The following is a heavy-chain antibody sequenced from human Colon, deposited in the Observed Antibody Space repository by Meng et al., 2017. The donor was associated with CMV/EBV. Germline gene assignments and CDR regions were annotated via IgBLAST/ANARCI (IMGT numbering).Heavy chain of an antibody. CDR2: MSDSGDRI. J-gene: IGHJ6*02. Sequence: GESLKISCAVSGITFSSYAMSWVRQAPGKGLEWVSSMSDSGDRIYYADSVKGRFTASRDNSKNTLFLQMNNLRAEDTAHYYCAMIPAAYSSYNHEMDVWGQGTTVTVSS. D-gene: IGHD2-2*01. CDR3: AMIPAAYSSYNHEMDV. V-gene: IGHV3-23*01. CDR1: GITFSSYA.